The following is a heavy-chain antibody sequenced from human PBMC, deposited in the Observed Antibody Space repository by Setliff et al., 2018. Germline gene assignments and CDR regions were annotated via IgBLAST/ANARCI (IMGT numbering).Heavy chain of an antibody. CDR1: GFTFSSYD. V-gene: IGHV3-13*01. Sequence: PGGSLRLSCAACGFTFSSYDMHWVRQATGKGLEWVSAIGTAGRTYYADSVKGRFTISRDNAKNSLYLQMNSLRAEDTAVYYCAREGGYYYDSSGYHGAFDIWGQGTMVTVSS. CDR2: IGTAGRT. CDR3: AREGGYYYDSSGYHGAFDI. D-gene: IGHD3-22*01. J-gene: IGHJ3*02.